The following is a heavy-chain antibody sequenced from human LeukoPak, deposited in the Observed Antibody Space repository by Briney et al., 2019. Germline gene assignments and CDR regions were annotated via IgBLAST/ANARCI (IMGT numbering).Heavy chain of an antibody. Sequence: SGTLSLTCAVYGGSFSGYYWSWIRQPPGKGLEWIGEINHSGSTNYNPSLKSRVTISVDTSKNQFSLKLSSVTAADTAVYYCARGKISYYDFWGGFPHHYYFDYWGQGTLVTVSS. CDR3: ARGKISYYDFWGGFPHHYYFDY. CDR2: INHSGST. CDR1: GGSFSGYY. V-gene: IGHV4-34*01. D-gene: IGHD3-3*01. J-gene: IGHJ4*02.